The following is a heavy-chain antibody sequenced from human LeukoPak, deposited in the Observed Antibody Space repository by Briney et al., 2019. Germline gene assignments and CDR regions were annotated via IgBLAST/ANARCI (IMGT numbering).Heavy chain of an antibody. Sequence: GGSLRLSCAPSGLTVSNNYVTWVRQAPGKGLEWVSVIYISGSTYYADSVKGRFTISRDNSKNTVFLQMNSLSAEDTAVYYCARGPVGSSLDYWGQGTLVTVSS. J-gene: IGHJ4*02. V-gene: IGHV3-53*01. CDR3: ARGPVGSSLDY. CDR2: IYISGST. D-gene: IGHD6-6*01. CDR1: GLTVSNNY.